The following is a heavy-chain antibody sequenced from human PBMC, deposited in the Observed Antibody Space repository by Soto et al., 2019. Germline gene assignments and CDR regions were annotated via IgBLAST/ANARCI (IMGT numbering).Heavy chain of an antibody. Sequence: GASVKVSCKASGGTFSSYAISWVRQAPGQGLEWMGGIIPIFGTANYAQKFQGRVTITADESTSTAYMELSSLRSEDTAVYYCAREVYYGSGSELYYYYGMDVWGQGTTVTVSS. CDR3: AREVYYGSGSELYYYYGMDV. CDR1: GGTFSSYA. J-gene: IGHJ6*02. CDR2: IIPIFGTA. D-gene: IGHD3-10*01. V-gene: IGHV1-69*13.